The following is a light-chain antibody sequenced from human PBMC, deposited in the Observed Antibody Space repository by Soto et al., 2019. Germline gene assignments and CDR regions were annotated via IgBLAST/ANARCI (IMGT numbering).Light chain of an antibody. CDR3: QQYGRSPLMYT. CDR1: QSITSKF. Sequence: EIVLTQSPGTLSFSPGERATLSCRASQSITSKFLAWYQQKPGQAPRLLIYGASTRAAGVPDRFSGSGSGTDFTLTITRLEPEDFAVYYCQQYGRSPLMYTFGQGTKLGV. J-gene: IGKJ2*01. V-gene: IGKV3-20*01. CDR2: GAS.